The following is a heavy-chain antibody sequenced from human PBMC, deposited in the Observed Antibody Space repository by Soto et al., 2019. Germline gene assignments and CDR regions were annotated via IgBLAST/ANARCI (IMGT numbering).Heavy chain of an antibody. CDR3: ARAGYSSRWYFDY. D-gene: IGHD6-19*01. J-gene: IGHJ4*02. V-gene: IGHV3-7*01. CDR2: IKQDGSEK. CDR1: GFTFSSYW. Sequence: GGSLRLSCAASGFTFSSYWMSWVRQAPGKGLEWVANIKQDGSEKYYVDSVKGRFTISRDNAKNSLYLQMNSLRAEDTAVYYCARAGYSSRWYFDYRGQGTLVTVSS.